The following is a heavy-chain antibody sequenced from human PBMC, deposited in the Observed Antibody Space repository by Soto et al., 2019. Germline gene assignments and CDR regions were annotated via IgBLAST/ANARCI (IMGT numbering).Heavy chain of an antibody. V-gene: IGHV4-4*02. CDR2: IYHSGST. CDR1: SGSITSSSW. CDR3: ARGTYDIFNWFDP. Sequence: QVQLQESGPGLVKPSGTLSLTCAVSSGSITSSSWWTWVRQPPGKGLEWIGEIYHSGSTNYNPSLKSRVTISVHKSKNHFSLKLNSVTAADTAVYYCARGTYDIFNWFDPWGQGTLVTVSS. D-gene: IGHD3-9*01. J-gene: IGHJ5*02.